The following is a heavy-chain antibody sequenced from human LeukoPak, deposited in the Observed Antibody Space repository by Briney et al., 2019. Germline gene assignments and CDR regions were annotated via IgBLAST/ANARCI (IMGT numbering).Heavy chain of an antibody. CDR2: INHSGST. Sequence: SETLSLTCAVYGGSLSRYYWRWIRQPPGKGLEWIGEINHSGSTNYNPSLKSRVTISVDTSKNQFSLKLSSVTAADTAVYYCARAPKRYCSGGSCYTYYFDYWGQGTLVTVSS. V-gene: IGHV4-34*01. J-gene: IGHJ4*02. CDR3: ARAPKRYCSGGSCYTYYFDY. D-gene: IGHD2-15*01. CDR1: GGSLSRYY.